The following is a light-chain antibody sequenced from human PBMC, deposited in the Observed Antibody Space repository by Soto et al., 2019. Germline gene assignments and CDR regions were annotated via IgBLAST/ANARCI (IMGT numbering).Light chain of an antibody. CDR3: QQYGSSPPYT. J-gene: IGKJ2*01. CDR2: GAS. V-gene: IGKV3-20*01. Sequence: EIVLTQSPGTLSLSPGEGATLSCRASQSVSSSYLAWYQQKPGQAPRLLIYGASSRATGIPDRFSGSGSGTDFTLTISRLEPEDFAVYYCQQYGSSPPYTFGQGTKLEIE. CDR1: QSVSSSY.